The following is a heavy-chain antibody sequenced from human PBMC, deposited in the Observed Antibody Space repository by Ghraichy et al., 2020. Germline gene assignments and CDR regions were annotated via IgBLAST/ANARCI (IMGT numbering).Heavy chain of an antibody. J-gene: IGHJ4*02. D-gene: IGHD1-1*01. V-gene: IGHV3-7*01. CDR3: ARDQNWSRDY. CDR1: GFTFSNYW. CDR2: IKPDGSAE. Sequence: GEYLNISCAASGFTFSNYWMDWVRQAPGKGLEWVANIKPDGSAEYYVDSVKGRFTISRDNAKNSLYLQMNSLRAEDTAVYYCARDQNWSRDYWGQGTLVTVSS.